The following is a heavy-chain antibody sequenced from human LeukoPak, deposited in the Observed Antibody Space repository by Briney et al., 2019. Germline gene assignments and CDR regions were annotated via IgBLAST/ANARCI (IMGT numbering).Heavy chain of an antibody. D-gene: IGHD6-19*01. V-gene: IGHV4-34*01. J-gene: IGHJ5*02. CDR2: INHSGST. CDR1: GGSFSGYY. CDR3: AYSSGYNWFDP. Sequence: SETLSLTCAVYGGSFSGYYWSWIRQPPGKGLEWIGEINHSGSTNYNPSLKSRVTISVDTSKNQFSLKLSSVTAADTAVYYCAYSSGYNWFDPWGQGTLVTVSS.